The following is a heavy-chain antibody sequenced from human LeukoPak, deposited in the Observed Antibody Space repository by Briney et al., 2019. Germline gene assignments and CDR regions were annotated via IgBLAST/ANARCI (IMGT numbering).Heavy chain of an antibody. D-gene: IGHD4-11*01. CDR2: ISAYNGNT. CDR3: ARGSVTDYYYYGMDV. V-gene: IGHV1-18*01. Sequence: GASVRVSCKASGYTFTSYGISWVRQAPGQGLEWMGWISAYNGNTNYAQKLQGRVTKTTDTSTSTAYMELRSLRSDDTAVYYCARGSVTDYYYYGMDVWGQGTTVTVSS. J-gene: IGHJ6*02. CDR1: GYTFTSYG.